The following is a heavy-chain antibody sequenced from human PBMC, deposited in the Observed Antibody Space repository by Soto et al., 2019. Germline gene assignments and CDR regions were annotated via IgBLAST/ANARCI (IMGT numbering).Heavy chain of an antibody. CDR1: RDSFNNYA. CDR3: ATSYGTSWYGDY. V-gene: IGHV1-69*01. CDR2: LIPILGTA. J-gene: IGHJ4*02. D-gene: IGHD6-13*01. Sequence: QVQLVQSGAEVKKPGSSVKVSCKASRDSFNNYAVTWVLQAPGPGLEWMGGLIPILGTANYAQKFQGRVTITADESTSTAYMELNSLRSEDTAVYYCATSYGTSWYGDYWGQGTLVTVSS.